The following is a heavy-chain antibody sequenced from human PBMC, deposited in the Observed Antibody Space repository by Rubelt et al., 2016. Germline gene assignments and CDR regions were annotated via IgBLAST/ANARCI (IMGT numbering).Heavy chain of an antibody. V-gene: IGHV3-21*01. CDR3: ARVDCSSTSCYADNYYYYGMDV. J-gene: IGHJ6*02. Sequence: AASGFTFSSYSMNWVRQAPGKGLEWVSSISSSSSYIYYADSVKGRFTISRDNAKNSLYLQMNSLRAEETAVYYCARVDCSSTSCYADNYYYYGMDVWGQGTTVTVSS. CDR2: ISSSSSYI. CDR1: GFTFSSYS. D-gene: IGHD2-2*01.